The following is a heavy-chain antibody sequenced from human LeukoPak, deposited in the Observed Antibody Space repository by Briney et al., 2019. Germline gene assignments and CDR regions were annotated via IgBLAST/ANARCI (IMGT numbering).Heavy chain of an antibody. J-gene: IGHJ4*02. CDR3: ARDRYPAAREFDY. Sequence: PGGSLRLSCAASGFTFSNYWMHWVRQAPGKGLVWVSGLDTDGSDTSYADSVKGRFTISRDNAKNTLYLQMNNLRAEDTAMYYCARDRYPAAREFDYWGQGTLVTVSS. D-gene: IGHD2-2*01. CDR2: LDTDGSDT. CDR1: GFTFSNYW. V-gene: IGHV3-74*01.